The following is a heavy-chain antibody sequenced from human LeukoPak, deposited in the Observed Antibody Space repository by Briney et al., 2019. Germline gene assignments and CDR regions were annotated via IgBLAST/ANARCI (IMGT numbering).Heavy chain of an antibody. D-gene: IGHD5-24*01. J-gene: IGHJ4*02. CDR1: GGSITRYF. V-gene: IGHV4-4*09. Sequence: SETLSLTCTVSGGSITRYFWSWIRQPPGKGREWIGYIYSTGSTRYNPSLKSRVTISVDTSKNQFSLNLSSVTAADTAVYYCARDYVAGDGYNHWGQGTLVTVSS. CDR2: IYSTGST. CDR3: ARDYVAGDGYNH.